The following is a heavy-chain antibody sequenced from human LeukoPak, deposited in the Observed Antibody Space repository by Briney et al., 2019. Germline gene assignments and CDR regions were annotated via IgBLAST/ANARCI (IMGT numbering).Heavy chain of an antibody. CDR3: ARDATAAAGVDWFDP. D-gene: IGHD6-13*01. CDR2: ISSSSSYI. V-gene: IGHV3-21*01. J-gene: IGHJ5*02. CDR1: GFTFSSYS. Sequence: GGSLRLSCAASGFTFSSYSMNWVRQAPGKGREWVSSISSSSSYIYYADSVKGRLTISRDNAKNSLYLQMNSLTAEDTAVYYCARDATAAAGVDWFDPWGQGTLVTVSS.